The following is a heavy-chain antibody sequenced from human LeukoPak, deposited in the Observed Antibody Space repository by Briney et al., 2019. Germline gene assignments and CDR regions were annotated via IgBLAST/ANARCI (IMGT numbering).Heavy chain of an antibody. J-gene: IGHJ6*02. CDR2: ISSSSSYI. V-gene: IGHV3-21*01. CDR1: GFTFSSYS. CDR3: AKGTYDFWSGYHEYYYYGMDV. D-gene: IGHD3-3*01. Sequence: GGSLRLSCAASGFTFSSYSMNWVRQAPGKGLEWVSSISSSSSYIYYADSVKGRFTISRDNAKNSLYLQMNSLRAEDTAVYYCAKGTYDFWSGYHEYYYYGMDVWGQETTVTVSS.